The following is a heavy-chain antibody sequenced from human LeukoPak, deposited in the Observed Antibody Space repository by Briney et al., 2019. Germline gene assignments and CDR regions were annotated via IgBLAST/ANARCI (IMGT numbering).Heavy chain of an antibody. Sequence: GGSLRLSCAASGFMFSSYSMHWVRQAPGKGLEWVAVISYDGSNKYYADSVKGRFTISRDNSKNTLYLQMNSLRAEDTAVYYCARSSSWRSIAAAGDYWGQGTLVTVSS. J-gene: IGHJ4*02. CDR1: GFMFSSYS. CDR2: ISYDGSNK. CDR3: ARSSSWRSIAAAGDY. V-gene: IGHV3-30-3*01. D-gene: IGHD6-13*01.